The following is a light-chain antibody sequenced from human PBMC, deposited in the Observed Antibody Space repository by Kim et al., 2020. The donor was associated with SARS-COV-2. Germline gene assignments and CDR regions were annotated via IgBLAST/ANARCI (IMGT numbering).Light chain of an antibody. CDR2: EAS. J-gene: IGKJ1*01. CDR3: QQYDAYPRT. Sequence: ASVEDRLTITCQACQSVATWVARSQHKPGQAPKLLVYEASSLQDGVPPRFSGSGSVTEFALTIGSRRPEDFATYYGQQYDAYPRTFGQGTKVDIK. V-gene: IGKV1-5*03. CDR1: QSVATW.